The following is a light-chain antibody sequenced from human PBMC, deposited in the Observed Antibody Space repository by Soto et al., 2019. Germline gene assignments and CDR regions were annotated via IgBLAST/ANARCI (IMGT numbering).Light chain of an antibody. J-gene: IGKJ1*01. CDR2: LGS. CDR3: MQALQTPWT. Sequence: DIVMTQSPLSLPVTPGEPASISCRSSQSFLHSNGYNYLDWYLQKPGQSPQLLIYLGSNRASGVPDRFSGSGSGTDFTLKISRVEAEDVGVYYCMQALQTPWTFGQGT. CDR1: QSFLHSNGYNY. V-gene: IGKV2-28*01.